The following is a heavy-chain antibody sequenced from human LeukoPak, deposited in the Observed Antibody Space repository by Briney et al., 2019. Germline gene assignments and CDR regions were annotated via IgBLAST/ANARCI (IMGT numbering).Heavy chain of an antibody. CDR3: ARSGSGWLKSPRVYHY. D-gene: IGHD6-19*01. V-gene: IGHV1-69*13. Sequence: SVKVSCKASGYTFTSYDINWVRQAPGQGLEWMGGIIPIFGTANYAQKFQGRVTITADESTSTAYMELSSLRSEDTAVYYCARSGSGWLKSPRVYHYWGQGTLVTVSS. J-gene: IGHJ4*02. CDR2: IIPIFGTA. CDR1: GYTFTSYD.